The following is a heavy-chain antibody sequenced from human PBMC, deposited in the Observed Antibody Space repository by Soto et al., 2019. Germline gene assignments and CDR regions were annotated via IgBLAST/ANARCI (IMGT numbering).Heavy chain of an antibody. J-gene: IGHJ5*02. CDR3: ARGSPPRGYSGYDDWFDP. V-gene: IGHV4-31*03. CDR2: IYYSGST. CDR1: GGSISSGGYY. D-gene: IGHD5-12*01. Sequence: SETLSLTCTFSGGSISSGGYYLSWIRQHPGKGLEWIGYIYYSGSTYYNASLKSRVTISVDTSKNQFSLKLSSVTAADTAVYYCARGSPPRGYSGYDDWFDPWGQGTLVTVSS.